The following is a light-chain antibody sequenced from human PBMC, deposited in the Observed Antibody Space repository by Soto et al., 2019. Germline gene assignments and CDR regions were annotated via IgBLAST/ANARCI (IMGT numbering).Light chain of an antibody. J-gene: IGKJ1*01. V-gene: IGKV1-5*01. Sequence: DIQMTQSPSTLSASVGDRVTITCRASQSISSWVAWYQQKPGKAPKLLIYDASSLESGVPSRFSGSGSGTEFTLTISSLQPDDFATYYCQQYRTFGQGTKVDIK. CDR3: QQYRT. CDR1: QSISSW. CDR2: DAS.